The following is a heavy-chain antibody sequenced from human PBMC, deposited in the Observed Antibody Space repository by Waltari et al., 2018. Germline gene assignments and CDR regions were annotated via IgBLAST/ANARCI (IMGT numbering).Heavy chain of an antibody. V-gene: IGHV4-34*01. Sequence: QVQLQQWGAGLLKPSETLSLTCAVYGGSFSGYYWSWIRQPPGKGLEWIGEINHSGSTNYNPSRKRRVTISVDTSKNQFSLKLSSVTAADTAVYYCARGRYRNYYDSSGYRFDYWGQGTLVTVSS. D-gene: IGHD3-22*01. J-gene: IGHJ4*02. CDR1: GGSFSGYY. CDR3: ARGRYRNYYDSSGYRFDY. CDR2: INHSGST.